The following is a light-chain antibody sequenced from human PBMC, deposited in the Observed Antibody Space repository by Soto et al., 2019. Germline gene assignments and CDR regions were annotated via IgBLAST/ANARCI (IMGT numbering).Light chain of an antibody. Sequence: QSVLTQPASVSGSPGQSITISCTGTSSDVGGYNYVSWYQQHPGKAPKLIIYDVSNRPSGFSNRFSGYTSGNTASLTISGLQAEDEADYYCSSYTSSSTPVVFGGGTKVTVL. CDR2: DVS. J-gene: IGLJ2*01. CDR1: SSDVGGYNY. CDR3: SSYTSSSTPVV. V-gene: IGLV2-14*01.